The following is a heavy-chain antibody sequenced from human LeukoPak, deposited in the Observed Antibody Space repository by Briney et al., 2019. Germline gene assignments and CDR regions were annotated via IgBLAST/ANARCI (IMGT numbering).Heavy chain of an antibody. D-gene: IGHD4-17*01. CDR2: INWNGGST. CDR3: ARNNDYGDYRGAFDI. J-gene: IGHJ3*02. Sequence: GGSLRLSCAASGFTFDDYGMSCVRQAPGKGPEWVSGINWNGGSTGYADSVKGRFTISRDNAKNSLYLQMNSLRAEDTALYYCARNNDYGDYRGAFDIWGQGTMVTVSS. CDR1: GFTFDDYG. V-gene: IGHV3-20*04.